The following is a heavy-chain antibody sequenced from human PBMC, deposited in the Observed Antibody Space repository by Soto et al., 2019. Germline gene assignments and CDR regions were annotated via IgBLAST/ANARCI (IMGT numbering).Heavy chain of an antibody. D-gene: IGHD5-12*01. CDR1: GYSFTSYW. J-gene: IGHJ5*02. CDR3: AIHSTGYEDS. V-gene: IGHV5-51*01. Sequence: GESLKISCKGSGYSFTSYWIGWVRQMPGKGLEWMGIIHPSDFDTRYSPSFQGQVTISADKSISTAYLQWSSLRASDTAIYYCAIHSTGYEDSWGQGTLVTAPQ. CDR2: IHPSDFDT.